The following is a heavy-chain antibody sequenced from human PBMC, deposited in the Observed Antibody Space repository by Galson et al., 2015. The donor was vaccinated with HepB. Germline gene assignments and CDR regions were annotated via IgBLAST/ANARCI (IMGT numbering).Heavy chain of an antibody. D-gene: IGHD5-12*01. J-gene: IGHJ4*02. CDR1: GFTFSDYY. CDR3: ARDGGDIVATIHLPSPSYFDY. Sequence: SLRLSCAASGFTFSDYYMSWIRQAPGKGLEWVSYISSSGSTIYYADSVKGRFTISRDNAKNSLYLQMNSLRAEDTAVYYCARDGGDIVATIHLPSPSYFDYWGQGTLVTVSS. V-gene: IGHV3-11*04. CDR2: ISSSGSTI.